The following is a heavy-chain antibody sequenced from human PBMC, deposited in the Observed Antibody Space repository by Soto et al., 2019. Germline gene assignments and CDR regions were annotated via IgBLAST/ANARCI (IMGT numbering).Heavy chain of an antibody. J-gene: IGHJ4*02. Sequence: EVQLVESGGGLVQPGRSLRLSCAASGFTFDDCAMHWVRQAPGKGLEWVSGISWNSGSIGYADSVKGRFTISRDNAKNSLYLQMNSLRAEDTALYYCAKASSRIYIDYWGQGTLVTVSS. CDR2: ISWNSGSI. D-gene: IGHD2-15*01. CDR3: AKASSRIYIDY. V-gene: IGHV3-9*01. CDR1: GFTFDDCA.